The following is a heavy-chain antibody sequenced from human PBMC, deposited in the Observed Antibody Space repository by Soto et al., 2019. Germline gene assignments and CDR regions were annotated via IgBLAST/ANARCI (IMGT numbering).Heavy chain of an antibody. J-gene: IGHJ4*02. D-gene: IGHD3-22*01. V-gene: IGHV4-30-2*01. Sequence: SETLSRTCALSGGSINVGVYSRGWIRQPPGKGLEWVGYVYHGGTTKYNPSLKSRVTISLDRSKNQFSLKVTSVTAADTAVYYCAGRYDSGDNYYDHWGQGALVTVSS. CDR3: AGRYDSGDNYYDH. CDR1: GGSINVGVYS. CDR2: VYHGGTT.